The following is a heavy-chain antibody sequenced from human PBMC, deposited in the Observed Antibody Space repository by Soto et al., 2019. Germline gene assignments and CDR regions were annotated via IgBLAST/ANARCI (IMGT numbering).Heavy chain of an antibody. D-gene: IGHD3-3*01. Sequence: QINLIESGPTLVKPTQTLTLTCTFYGFSLSTSGAAVGWVRQPPGRALEWLALIYWDGDKRYNASLGNRLTISKDTSMNYLALTFTNVAPAATSTYYCAHWANMTIFGLKIDNGIWFDPWGQGARVIHSS. V-gene: IGHV2-5*02. CDR1: GFSLSTSGAA. J-gene: IGHJ5*02. CDR3: AHWANMTIFGLKIDNGIWFDP. CDR2: IYWDGDK.